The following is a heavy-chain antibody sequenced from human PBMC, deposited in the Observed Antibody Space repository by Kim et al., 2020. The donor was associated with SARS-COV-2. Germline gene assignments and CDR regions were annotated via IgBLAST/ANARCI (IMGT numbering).Heavy chain of an antibody. Sequence: SETLSLTCAVYGGSFSGYYWSWIRQPPGKGLEWIGEINHSGNTNYNPSLKSRVTISVDTSKNQFSLKLSSVTAADTAVYYCARGNKSSGWLVRLVDYWGQGTLVTVSS. CDR1: GGSFSGYY. D-gene: IGHD6-19*01. V-gene: IGHV4-34*01. CDR2: INHSGNT. CDR3: ARGNKSSGWLVRLVDY. J-gene: IGHJ4*02.